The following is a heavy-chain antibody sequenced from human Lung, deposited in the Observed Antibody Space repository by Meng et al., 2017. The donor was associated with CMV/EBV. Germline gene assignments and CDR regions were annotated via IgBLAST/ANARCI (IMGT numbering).Heavy chain of an antibody. CDR3: ARGEDIVVENWFDP. Sequence: GGSXRLXCAASGFTFSSYWMHWVRQAPGKGLVWVSRINSDGSSTSYADSVKGRFTISRDNAKNTLYLQMNSLRAEDTAVYYCARGEDIVVENWFDPWGQGTLVTVSS. CDR1: GFTFSSYW. V-gene: IGHV3-74*01. CDR2: INSDGSST. J-gene: IGHJ5*02. D-gene: IGHD2-15*01.